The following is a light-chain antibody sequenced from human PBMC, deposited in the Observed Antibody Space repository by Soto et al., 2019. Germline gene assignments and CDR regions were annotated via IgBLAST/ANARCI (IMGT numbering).Light chain of an antibody. CDR1: QSIGSS. J-gene: IGKJ2*01. CDR2: AAS. V-gene: IGKV1-39*01. Sequence: DIQMTQSPYSLSASVGDRVTITCRASQSIGSSLNWYQQIPGKAPNLLVYAASRLQTGVPSRFSGSGSGTDFSLTISSLQLEDFATYYCQHSNGIPVTFGPGTKLDIK. CDR3: QHSNGIPVT.